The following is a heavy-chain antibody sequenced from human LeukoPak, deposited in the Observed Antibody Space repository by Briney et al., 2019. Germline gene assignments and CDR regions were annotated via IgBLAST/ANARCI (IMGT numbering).Heavy chain of an antibody. D-gene: IGHD5-24*01. J-gene: IGHJ4*02. V-gene: IGHV4-38-2*02. CDR3: ARIQDGYNSPLDY. CDR2: IYHSGST. Sequence: SETLSLTCTVSGYSISSGYYWGWIRQPPGKGLEWIGSIYHSGSTYYNPSLKSRVTISVDTSKNQFSLKLSSVTAADTAVYYCARIQDGYNSPLDYWGQGTLVSVSS. CDR1: GYSISSGYY.